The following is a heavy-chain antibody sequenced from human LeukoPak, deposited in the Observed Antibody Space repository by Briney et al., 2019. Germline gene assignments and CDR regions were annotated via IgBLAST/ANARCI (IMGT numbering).Heavy chain of an antibody. CDR2: VYDNDIS. J-gene: IGHJ3*02. V-gene: IGHV4-61*01. CDR1: GGSVRSDRHY. Sequence: SETLSLTCTVSGGSVRSDRHYWGWIRQSPGKGLEWIGYVYDNDISNFNPSLESRVTILVDRSKSQFSLKLRSVTAADTAVYYCARGLVLATDDAFDIWGPGTMVTVSS. D-gene: IGHD5-12*01. CDR3: ARGLVLATDDAFDI.